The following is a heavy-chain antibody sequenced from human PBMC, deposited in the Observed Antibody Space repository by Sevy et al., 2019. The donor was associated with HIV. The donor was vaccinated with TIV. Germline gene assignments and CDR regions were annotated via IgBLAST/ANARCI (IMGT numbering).Heavy chain of an antibody. J-gene: IGHJ5*02. D-gene: IGHD4-17*01. CDR3: ARDQHDYGGNLRTGWFDP. Sequence: GGSLRLSCAASHYTFSSYTMHWVRQAPGKGLEWVALISYDGSNKNYADSVKGRFTISRDNSKNTLYLQMNSLRAADTAVYYCARDQHDYGGNLRTGWFDPWGQGTLVTVSS. CDR1: HYTFSSYT. V-gene: IGHV3-30-3*01. CDR2: ISYDGSNK.